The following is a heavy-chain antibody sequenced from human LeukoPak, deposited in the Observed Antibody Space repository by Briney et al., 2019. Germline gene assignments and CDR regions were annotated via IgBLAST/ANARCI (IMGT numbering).Heavy chain of an antibody. CDR3: TRGAGWLIDY. CDR1: GGSISSYY. Sequence: PSETLSLTCTVSGGSISSYYWSWIRQPPGKGLEWIGYIHNSGTSTYNLSLKSRVTISADTSKNQLSLKLNSMTTADTAVYYCTRGAGWLIDYWGQGILVTVSS. CDR2: IHNSGTS. V-gene: IGHV4-59*01. J-gene: IGHJ4*02. D-gene: IGHD3-16*01.